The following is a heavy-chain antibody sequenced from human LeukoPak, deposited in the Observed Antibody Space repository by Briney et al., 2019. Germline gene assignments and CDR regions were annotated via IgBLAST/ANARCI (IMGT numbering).Heavy chain of an antibody. CDR3: AANGYYDYVWGSYRSDY. J-gene: IGHJ4*02. V-gene: IGHV3-48*04. Sequence: GGSLRLSCAASGFTFSSYSMNWVRQAPGKGLEWVSYISSSSSTIYYADSVKGRFTISRDNAKNSLYLQMNSLRAEDTAVYYCAANGYYDYVWGSYRSDYWGQGTLVTVSS. CDR2: ISSSSSTI. CDR1: GFTFSSYS. D-gene: IGHD3-16*02.